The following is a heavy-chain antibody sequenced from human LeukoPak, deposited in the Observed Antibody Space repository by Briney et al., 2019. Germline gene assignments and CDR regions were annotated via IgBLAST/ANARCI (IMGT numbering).Heavy chain of an antibody. J-gene: IGHJ4*02. CDR2: INHSGST. CDR1: GGSFRGYY. V-gene: IGHV4-34*01. Sequence: SETLPLTCSVYGGSFRGYYWSWIRQPPGKGLEWIGEINHSGSTNYNPSLKSRVTISVDTSKNQFSLKLSSVTAADTAVYYCARGPVVGAYFDYWGQGTLVTVSS. CDR3: ARGPVVGAYFDY. D-gene: IGHD1-26*01.